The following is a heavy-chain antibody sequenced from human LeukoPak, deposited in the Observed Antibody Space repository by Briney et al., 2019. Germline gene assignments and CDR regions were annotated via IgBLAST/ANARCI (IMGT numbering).Heavy chain of an antibody. CDR1: GGSISSSSYY. D-gene: IGHD1-26*01. CDR2: ISYSGST. Sequence: SETLSLTCTVSGGSISSSSYYWDWIRQPPGKGLEWIGSISYSGSTYYNPSLKSRVTISVDTSKNQFSLKLSSVTAADTAVYYCARVAVGAASVDYWGQGTLVTVSS. V-gene: IGHV4-39*07. CDR3: ARVAVGAASVDY. J-gene: IGHJ4*02.